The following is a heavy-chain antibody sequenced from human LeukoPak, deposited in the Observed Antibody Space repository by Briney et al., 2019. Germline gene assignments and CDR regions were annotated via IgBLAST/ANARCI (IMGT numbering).Heavy chain of an antibody. J-gene: IGHJ5*02. CDR3: ARGERYFDWLLSHDWFDP. CDR2: ISAYNGNT. V-gene: IGHV1-18*01. D-gene: IGHD3-9*01. Sequence: GASVKVSCKASGYTFTSYGISWVRQAPGKGLEWMGWISAYNGNTNSVQKLQGRVTMTTDTSTSTAYMELRSLRSDDTAVYYCARGERYFDWLLSHDWFDPWGQGTLVTVSS. CDR1: GYTFTSYG.